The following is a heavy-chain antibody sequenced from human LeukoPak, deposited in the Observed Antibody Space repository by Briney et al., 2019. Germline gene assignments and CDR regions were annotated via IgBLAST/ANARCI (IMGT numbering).Heavy chain of an antibody. J-gene: IGHJ4*02. CDR1: GFTFSSYG. CDR3: AKDEWLANSYYFDY. CDR2: ISYDGSNK. V-gene: IGHV3-30*18. Sequence: PGGSLRLSCAASGFTFSSYGMHWVRQAPGKGLEWVAVISYDGSNKYYADSVKGRFTISRDNSKNTLYPQMNSLRAEDTAVYYCAKDEWLANSYYFDYWGQGTLVTVSS. D-gene: IGHD6-19*01.